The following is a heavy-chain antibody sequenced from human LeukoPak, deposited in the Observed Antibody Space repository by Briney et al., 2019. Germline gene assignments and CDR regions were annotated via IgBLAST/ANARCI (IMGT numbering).Heavy chain of an antibody. CDR1: GLTFSSYA. CDR3: ATGLESSSLEEAFDY. V-gene: IGHV3-30-3*01. CDR2: ISYDGSNK. D-gene: IGHD6-6*01. Sequence: GGSLRLSCAASGLTFSSYAMHWVRQAPGKGLEWVAVISYDGSNKYYADSVKGRFTISRDNSKNTLYLQMNSLRAEDTAVYYCATGLESSSLEEAFDYWGQGTLVTVSS. J-gene: IGHJ4*02.